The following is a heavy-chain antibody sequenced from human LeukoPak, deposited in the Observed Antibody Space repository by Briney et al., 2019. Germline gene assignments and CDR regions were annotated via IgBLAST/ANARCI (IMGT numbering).Heavy chain of an antibody. CDR3: AREEDGGYFDY. CDR2: INPSGAGT. CDR1: GYTFTIYY. D-gene: IGHD2-15*01. J-gene: IGHJ4*02. V-gene: IGHV1-46*01. Sequence: ASVTVSFKASGYTFTIYYIHWVRQPPRQGLEWVGRINPSGAGTHYAHQSQGRVTVTRDTSTSTVYMELNRLRSDDTAVYYCAREEDGGYFDYWGQGTLVTVSS.